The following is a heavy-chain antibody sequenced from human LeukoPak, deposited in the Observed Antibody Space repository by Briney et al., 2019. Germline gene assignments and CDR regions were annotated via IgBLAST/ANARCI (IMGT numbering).Heavy chain of an antibody. CDR1: GGSISSYY. CDR3: ARWGLGDFANFDY. Sequence: SETLSLTCTVSGGSISSYYWSWIRRPPGKGLEWIGYIYYSGSTNYNPSLKSRVTISVDTSKNQFSLKLSSVTAADTAVYYCARWGLGDFANFDYWGQGTLVTVSS. J-gene: IGHJ4*02. CDR2: IYYSGST. D-gene: IGHD3-16*01. V-gene: IGHV4-59*01.